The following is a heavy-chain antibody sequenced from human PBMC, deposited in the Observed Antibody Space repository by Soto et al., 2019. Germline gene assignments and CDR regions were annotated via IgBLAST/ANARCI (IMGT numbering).Heavy chain of an antibody. CDR2: INHSGST. CDR1: GGSFSGYY. CDR3: ARDRPRFCSGGSCYQYYFDY. J-gene: IGHJ4*02. V-gene: IGHV4-34*01. Sequence: SETLSLTCAVYGGSFSGYYWSWIRQPPGKGLEWIGEINHSGSTNYNPSLKSRVTISVDTSKNQFSLKLSSVTAADTAVYYCARDRPRFCSGGSCYQYYFDYWGQGTLVTVSS. D-gene: IGHD2-15*01.